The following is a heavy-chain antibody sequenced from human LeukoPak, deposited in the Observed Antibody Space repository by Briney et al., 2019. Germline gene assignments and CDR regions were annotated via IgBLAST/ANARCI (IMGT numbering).Heavy chain of an antibody. J-gene: IGHJ4*02. CDR1: GGSISSSSYY. CDR2: IYYSGST. V-gene: IGHV4-39*01. CDR3: ARRGAYYGSGSPSVFDY. Sequence: PSETLSLTCTVSGGSISSSSYYWGWIRQPPGKGLEWIGSIYYSGSTYYNPSLKSRVTISVDTSKNQFSLKLSSVTAADTAVYYCARRGAYYGSGSPSVFDYGGQGTLVTGSS. D-gene: IGHD3-10*01.